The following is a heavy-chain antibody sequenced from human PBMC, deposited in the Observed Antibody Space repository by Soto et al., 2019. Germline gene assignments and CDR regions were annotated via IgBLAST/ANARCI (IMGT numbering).Heavy chain of an antibody. CDR1: GFTFSSYG. CDR3: ARSTQWLRPPNWFDP. CDR2: IWYDGSNK. J-gene: IGHJ5*02. V-gene: IGHV3-33*01. Sequence: QVQLVESGGGVVQPGRSLRLSCAASGFTFSSYGMHWVRQAPGKGLEWVAVIWYDGSNKYYADSVKGRFTISRDNSKNALSLQMNRLRAEDTAVYYCARSTQWLRPPNWFDPWGQGTLVTVSS. D-gene: IGHD5-12*01.